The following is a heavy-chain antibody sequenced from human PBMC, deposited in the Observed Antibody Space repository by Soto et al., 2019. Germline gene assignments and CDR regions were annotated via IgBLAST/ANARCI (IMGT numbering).Heavy chain of an antibody. Sequence: EVQLVESGGDLVQPGGSLSLSCVASGFTFSKYWMNWVRQAPGMGLEGVAGIKEDASEKNYVDSVKGRFSISRDNAKNSLFLQLNSLRAEATAVYYCATAIEAPFNNYDYWGQGTLVTVSS. CDR2: IKEDASEK. CDR1: GFTFSKYW. CDR3: ATAIEAPFNNYDY. V-gene: IGHV3-7*01. J-gene: IGHJ4*02.